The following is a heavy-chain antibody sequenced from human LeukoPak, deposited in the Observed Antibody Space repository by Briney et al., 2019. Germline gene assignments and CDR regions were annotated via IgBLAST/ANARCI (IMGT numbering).Heavy chain of an antibody. Sequence: GASVKVSCKASGYTSSTYGISWVRQAPGQGPEWMGWISAYNDNTEYAQKFQGRVTMTTDTSTSTAYMELRSLRSDDTAVYYCARDPPHSSGPNSPCFEYWGQGTLVTVSS. CDR2: ISAYNDNT. D-gene: IGHD6-19*01. J-gene: IGHJ4*02. CDR1: GYTSSTYG. CDR3: ARDPPHSSGPNSPCFEY. V-gene: IGHV1-18*01.